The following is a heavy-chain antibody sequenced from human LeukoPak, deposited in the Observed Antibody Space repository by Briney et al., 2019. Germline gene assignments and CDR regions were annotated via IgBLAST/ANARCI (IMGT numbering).Heavy chain of an antibody. V-gene: IGHV3-66*01. J-gene: IGHJ4*02. CDR1: GFTVSSNY. CDR2: IYSGGST. Sequence: PGGSLRLSCAASGFTVSSNYMSWVRQAPGKGLEWVSVIYSGGSTYYADSVKGRFTISRDNSKNTLYLQMNSLRAEDTAVYYCARGFVGVVVPAAVVDYWGQGTLVTVSS. CDR3: ARGFVGVVVPAAVVDY. D-gene: IGHD2-2*01.